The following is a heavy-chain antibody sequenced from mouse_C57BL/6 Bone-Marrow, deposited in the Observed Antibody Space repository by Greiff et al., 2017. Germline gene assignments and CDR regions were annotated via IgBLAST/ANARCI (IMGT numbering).Heavy chain of an antibody. CDR3: ARLSYYDYDGYFDY. Sequence: EVQLQQSGPELVKPGASVKMSCKASGYTFTDYNMHWVKRSHGKSLEWIGYINPNNGGTSYNQKFKGKATLTVNKSSSTASMELRSLTSEDSAVYYCARLSYYDYDGYFDYWGQGTTLTVSS. J-gene: IGHJ2*01. CDR2: INPNNGGT. CDR1: GYTFTDYN. V-gene: IGHV1-22*01. D-gene: IGHD2-4*01.